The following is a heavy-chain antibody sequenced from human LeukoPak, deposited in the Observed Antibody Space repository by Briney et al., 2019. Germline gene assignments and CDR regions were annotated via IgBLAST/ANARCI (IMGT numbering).Heavy chain of an antibody. V-gene: IGHV4-30-4*01. CDR1: GGSIASGFYY. CDR3: ARGGGFGELPAHFDF. D-gene: IGHD3-10*01. Sequence: SETLSLTCTVSGGSIASGFYYWSWVRQSPGKGLEWVGYIFHSGSTFSNPSLKSRLTISVDASKNQFSLRLSSVTAADTAMYYCARGGGFGELPAHFDFWGPGTLVTVSS. J-gene: IGHJ4*02. CDR2: IFHSGST.